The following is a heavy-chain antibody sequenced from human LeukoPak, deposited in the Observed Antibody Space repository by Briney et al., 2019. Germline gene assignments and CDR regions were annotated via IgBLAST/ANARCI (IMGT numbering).Heavy chain of an antibody. CDR2: ISYDGSNK. J-gene: IGHJ4*02. CDR3: AVYYYDSSGYSC. Sequence: PGGSLRLSCAASGFTFSSYAMHWVRQAPGKGLEWVAFISYDGSNKYYADSVRGRFTISRDNAKNTLYLQMNTLRVEDTAVYYCAVYYYDSSGYSCWGQGTLVTVSS. D-gene: IGHD3-22*01. CDR1: GFTFSSYA. V-gene: IGHV3-30-3*01.